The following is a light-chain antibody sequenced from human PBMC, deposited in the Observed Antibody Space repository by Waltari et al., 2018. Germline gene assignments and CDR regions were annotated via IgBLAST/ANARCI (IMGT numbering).Light chain of an antibody. CDR2: LGS. CDR3: LQDYNYPWT. Sequence: DIVMTQSPLSLPVTPGEPASISCRSSQSLLHSNGYNYLDWYLQKPGQSPQLLIYLGSNPASGVPDRFSGSGAGTEFTLTISSLQPEDFATYYCLQDYNYPWTFGQGTKVEIK. V-gene: IGKV2-28*01. CDR1: QSLLHSNGYNY. J-gene: IGKJ1*01.